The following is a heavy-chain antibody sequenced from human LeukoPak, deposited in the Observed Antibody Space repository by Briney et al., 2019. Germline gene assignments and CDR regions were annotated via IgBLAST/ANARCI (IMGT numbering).Heavy chain of an antibody. J-gene: IGHJ6*03. Sequence: PGASLRLSCTASGFTFSGYWMTWVRQAPGKGLEWVANIKQDGSEKHYVDSVRGRFTISRENAKNSLYLQMNSLRAEDTAVYYCARDFYYYIDVWGKGTTVTVSS. CDR2: IKQDGSEK. V-gene: IGHV3-7*01. CDR3: ARDFYYYIDV. CDR1: GFTFSGYW.